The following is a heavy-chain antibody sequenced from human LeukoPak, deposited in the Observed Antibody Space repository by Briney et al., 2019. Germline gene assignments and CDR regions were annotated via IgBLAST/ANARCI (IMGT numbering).Heavy chain of an antibody. CDR3: ARGLPGERGYYYGMDV. CDR1: GFTFSSYA. J-gene: IGHJ6*02. D-gene: IGHD2-21*01. Sequence: SGGSLRLSCAASGFTFSSYAMNWVRQAPGKGLEWVSSISSSSSYIYYADSVKGRFTISRDNAKNSLYLQMNSLRAEDTAVYYCARGLPGERGYYYGMDVWGQGTTVTVSS. CDR2: ISSSSSYI. V-gene: IGHV3-21*01.